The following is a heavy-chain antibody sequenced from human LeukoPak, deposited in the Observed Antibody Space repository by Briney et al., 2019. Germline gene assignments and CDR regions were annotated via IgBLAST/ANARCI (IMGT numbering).Heavy chain of an antibody. CDR3: ASAKDYDFWSGYQYYFDY. J-gene: IGHJ4*02. Sequence: PGGSLRLSCAASGFTFGSYSMNWVRQAPGKGLEWVSSISSSSSYIYYADSVKGRFTISRDNAKNSLYLQMNSLRAEDTAVYYCASAKDYDFWSGYQYYFDYWGQGTLVTVSS. D-gene: IGHD3-3*01. CDR2: ISSSSSYI. CDR1: GFTFGSYS. V-gene: IGHV3-21*01.